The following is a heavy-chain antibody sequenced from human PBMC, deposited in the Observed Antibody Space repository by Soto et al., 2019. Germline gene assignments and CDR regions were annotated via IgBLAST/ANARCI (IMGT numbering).Heavy chain of an antibody. Sequence: GASVKVSCKASGGTFSSYAISWVRQAPGQGLEWMGGIIPIFGTANYAQKFQGRVTITADESTSTAYMELSSLRSEDTAVYYCARASPPLGYCSGGSCESLYYFDYWGQGTLVTVSS. CDR3: ARASPPLGYCSGGSCESLYYFDY. J-gene: IGHJ4*02. D-gene: IGHD2-15*01. CDR1: GGTFSSYA. CDR2: IIPIFGTA. V-gene: IGHV1-69*13.